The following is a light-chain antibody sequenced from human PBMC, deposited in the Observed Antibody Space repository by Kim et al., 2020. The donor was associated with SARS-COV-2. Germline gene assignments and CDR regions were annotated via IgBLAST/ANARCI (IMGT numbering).Light chain of an antibody. Sequence: PGERATLSCRSSQIIINNNLAWYQHKPCQPPRLLIDGSSSRATGIPDRFSGSGSGTAFTLTISSLEPGDFAVYYCQQYGISPTFRGGTTADI. CDR1: QIIINNN. CDR2: GSS. CDR3: QQYGISPT. V-gene: IGKV3-20*01. J-gene: IGKJ4*01.